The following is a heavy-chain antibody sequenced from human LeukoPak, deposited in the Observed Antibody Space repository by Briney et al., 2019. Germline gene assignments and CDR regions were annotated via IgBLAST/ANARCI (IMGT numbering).Heavy chain of an antibody. CDR3: ASGTGRHDY. J-gene: IGHJ4*02. CDR1: GGSISSYY. CDR2: IYYSGST. Sequence: SETLSLTCAVSGGSISSYYWSWIRQPPGKGLEWIAYIYYSGSTNYNPSLKSRVTISIDTSKNQFSLNLNSVIAADTAVYYCASGTGRHDYWGQGTLVTVSS. V-gene: IGHV4-59*01. D-gene: IGHD1-26*01.